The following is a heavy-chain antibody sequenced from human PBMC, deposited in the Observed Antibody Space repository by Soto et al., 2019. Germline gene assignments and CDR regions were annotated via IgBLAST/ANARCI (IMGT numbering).Heavy chain of an antibody. V-gene: IGHV5-51*01. CDR1: GYSFTSYW. CDR3: ARHSSSPRYYYYGMDV. Sequence: GESLKISCKGSGYSFTSYWIGWVRQMPGKGLEWMGIIYPGESDTRNSPSFQGQVTISVDKSISTAYLQWSSLKASDTAMYYCARHSSSPRYYYYGMDVWGQGTTVTVSS. J-gene: IGHJ6*02. CDR2: IYPGESDT. D-gene: IGHD6-13*01.